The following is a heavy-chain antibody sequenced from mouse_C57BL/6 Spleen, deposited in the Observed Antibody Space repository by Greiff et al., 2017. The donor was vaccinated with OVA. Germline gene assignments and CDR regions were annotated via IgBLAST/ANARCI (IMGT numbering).Heavy chain of an antibody. J-gene: IGHJ4*01. D-gene: IGHD1-1*01. CDR3: ARYPSSGSSYLYAMDY. V-gene: IGHV1-72*01. Sequence: QVQLQQPGAELVKPGASVKLSCKASGYTFTSYWMHWVKQRPGRGLEWIGRIDPNSGGTKYNEKFKSKATLTVDKPSSTAYMQLSSLTSEDSAVYYCARYPSSGSSYLYAMDYWGQGTSVTVSS. CDR1: GYTFTSYW. CDR2: IDPNSGGT.